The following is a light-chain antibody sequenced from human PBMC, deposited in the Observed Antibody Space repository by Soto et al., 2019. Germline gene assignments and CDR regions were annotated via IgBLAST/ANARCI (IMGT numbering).Light chain of an antibody. V-gene: IGKV3-15*01. J-gene: IGKJ1*01. CDR2: GAS. CDR1: QRVNIN. CDR3: QHYNSYSEA. Sequence: MTQSPSTLSASVGDRVTITFRASQRVNINLAWYQQKPGQAPRLLIYGASTRATGIPARFSGSGSGTEFTLTISSLQPDDFATYYCQHYNSYSEAFGQGTRWIS.